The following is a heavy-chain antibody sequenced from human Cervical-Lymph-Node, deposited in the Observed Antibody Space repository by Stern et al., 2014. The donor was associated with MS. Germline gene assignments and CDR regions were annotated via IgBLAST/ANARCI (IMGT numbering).Heavy chain of an antibody. D-gene: IGHD6-13*01. J-gene: IGHJ4*02. CDR1: GSPFTASS. CDR2: INTRTGNP. V-gene: IGHV7-4-1*02. CDR3: ARSQPFYY. Sequence: QVQLVESGSELKQPGASVTVSCRVSGSPFTASSISWVRQAPGRGLEWMGWINTRTGNPTYALDFTGRFVFSLDTSVSAAVLQISSLKADDTAVYYCARSQPFYYWGQGTRVTVSP.